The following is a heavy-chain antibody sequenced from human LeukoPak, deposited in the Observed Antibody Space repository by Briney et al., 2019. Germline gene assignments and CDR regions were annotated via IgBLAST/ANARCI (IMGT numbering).Heavy chain of an antibody. Sequence: PGGSLRLSCAASGLTFSSYMMTWVRQAPGKGLEWVSSVSDSGGSTFYADSVKGRFTISRDNSKNTLYLQMNSLRVEDTAVYYCAKQPYCGGDCYSLPKAFWGQGTLVTVSS. CDR2: VSDSGGST. J-gene: IGHJ4*02. CDR1: GLTFSSYM. CDR3: AKQPYCGGDCYSLPKAF. V-gene: IGHV3-23*01. D-gene: IGHD2-21*02.